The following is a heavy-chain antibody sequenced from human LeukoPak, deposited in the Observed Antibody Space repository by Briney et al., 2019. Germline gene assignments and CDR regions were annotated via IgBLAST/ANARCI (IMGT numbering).Heavy chain of an antibody. J-gene: IGHJ3*02. V-gene: IGHV1-69*13. Sequence: ASVKVSCKASGGTFSSYAISWVRQAPGQGLEWMGGIIPIFGTANYAQKFQGRVTITADESTSTAYMELSSLRSEDTAVYYCARSRRDGYNSAFDIWGQGTMVTVSS. D-gene: IGHD5-24*01. CDR1: GGTFSSYA. CDR2: IIPIFGTA. CDR3: ARSRRDGYNSAFDI.